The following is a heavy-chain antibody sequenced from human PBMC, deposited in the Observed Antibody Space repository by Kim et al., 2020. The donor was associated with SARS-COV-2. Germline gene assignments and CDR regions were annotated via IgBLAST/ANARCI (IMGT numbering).Heavy chain of an antibody. J-gene: IGHJ4*02. CDR3: ASLGGIPGTPSEVGY. D-gene: IGHD1-20*01. V-gene: IGHV3-21*01. Sequence: DSGKGRFTISTDNAKNSLFLQMNSLRAEDTAVYYCASLGGIPGTPSEVGYWGQGTLVTVSS.